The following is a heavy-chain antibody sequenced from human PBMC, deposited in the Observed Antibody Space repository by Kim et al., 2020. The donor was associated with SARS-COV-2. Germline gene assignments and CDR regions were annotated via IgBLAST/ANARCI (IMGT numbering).Heavy chain of an antibody. V-gene: IGHV4-34*01. Sequence: SETLSLTCAVYGGSFSGYYWRWIRQPPGKGLEWIGEINHSGSTNYNPSLKSRVTISVDTSKNQFSLKLSSVTAADTAVYYCAKGGGVFGVVIDYWGQGTLVTVSS. J-gene: IGHJ4*02. CDR3: AKGGGVFGVVIDY. CDR2: INHSGST. CDR1: GGSFSGYY. D-gene: IGHD3-3*01.